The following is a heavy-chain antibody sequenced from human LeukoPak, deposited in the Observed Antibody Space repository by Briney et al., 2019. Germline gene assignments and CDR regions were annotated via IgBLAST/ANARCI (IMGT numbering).Heavy chain of an antibody. V-gene: IGHV4-59*12. CDR1: GGSISSYY. CDR3: AREGQYSSGWFSFDY. Sequence: SETLSLTCTVSGGSISSYYWSWIRQPPGKGLEWIGYIYYSGSTNYNPSLKSRVTMSVDTSKNQFSLKLSSVTAADTAVYYCAREGQYSSGWFSFDYWGQGTLVTVSS. J-gene: IGHJ4*02. CDR2: IYYSGST. D-gene: IGHD6-19*01.